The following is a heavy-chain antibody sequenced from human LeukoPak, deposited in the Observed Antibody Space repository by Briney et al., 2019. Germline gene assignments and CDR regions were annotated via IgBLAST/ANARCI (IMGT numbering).Heavy chain of an antibody. D-gene: IGHD3-10*01. CDR3: ARDLVSGSGSYGH. V-gene: IGHV3-74*01. J-gene: IGHJ4*02. CDR2: ISGDGGT. CDR1: GFTFGSYW. Sequence: GGSLRLSCVASGFTFGSYWMHWVRQAPGKGPAWVSRISGDGGTYYADSVKGRFTISRDNAKDTLYLQMNSLRAEDTAVYYCARDLVSGSGSYGHWGQGTLVTVSS.